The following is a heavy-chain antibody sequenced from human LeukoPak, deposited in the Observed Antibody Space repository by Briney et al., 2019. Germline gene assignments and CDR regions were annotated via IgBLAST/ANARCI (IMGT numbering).Heavy chain of an antibody. CDR2: ISYDGGNK. Sequence: PGGSLRLSCAASGFTFSSYAMHWVRQAPGKGLEWVAVISYDGGNKYCADSVKGRFTISRDNSKNTLYLQMNSLRAEDTAVYYCARELYDFWSGYYNYYYYYGMDVWGQGTTVTVSS. J-gene: IGHJ6*02. CDR3: ARELYDFWSGYYNYYYYYGMDV. CDR1: GFTFSSYA. D-gene: IGHD3-3*01. V-gene: IGHV3-30-3*01.